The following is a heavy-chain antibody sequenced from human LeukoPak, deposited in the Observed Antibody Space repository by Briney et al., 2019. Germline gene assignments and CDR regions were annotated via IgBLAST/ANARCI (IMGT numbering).Heavy chain of an antibody. J-gene: IGHJ4*02. CDR3: ARAPNRIAAARTYYFDY. CDR2: IYSDNT. Sequence: GGSLRLSCTVSGFTVSSNSMSWVRQAPGKGLEWVSFIYSDNTHYSDSVKGRFTISRDNSKNTLYLQMNSLRAEDTAVYYCARAPNRIAAARTYYFDYWGQGTLVTVSS. CDR1: GFTVSSNS. D-gene: IGHD6-13*01. V-gene: IGHV3-53*01.